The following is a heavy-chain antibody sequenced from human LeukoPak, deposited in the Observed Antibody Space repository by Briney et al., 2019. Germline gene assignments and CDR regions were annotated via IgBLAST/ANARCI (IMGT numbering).Heavy chain of an antibody. CDR1: GLTVSSNY. V-gene: IGHV3-53*01. D-gene: IGHD6-6*01. CDR3: ARDRIAARPGDYYYYGMDV. CDR2: IYSGGST. J-gene: IGHJ6*02. Sequence: GGSLRLSCAASGLTVSSNYMSWVRQAPGKGLEWVSVIYSGGSTYYADSVKGRFTISRDNSKNTLYLQMNSLRAEDTAVYYCARDRIAARPGDYYYYGMDVWGQGTTVTVSS.